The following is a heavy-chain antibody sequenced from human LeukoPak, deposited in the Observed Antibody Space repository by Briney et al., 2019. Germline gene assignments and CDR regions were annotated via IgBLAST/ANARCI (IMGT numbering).Heavy chain of an antibody. CDR3: ARKAGYYYGSGDY. CDR2: IGGSGGSS. Sequence: GGSLRLSCAASGFTFSSYEMNWVRQAPGKGLEWVSAIGGSGGSSYYADSVKGRVTISRDNSKNTLYLQMNSLRAEDTAVYYCARKAGYYYGSGDYWGQGTLVTVSS. J-gene: IGHJ4*02. D-gene: IGHD3-10*01. V-gene: IGHV3-23*01. CDR1: GFTFSSYE.